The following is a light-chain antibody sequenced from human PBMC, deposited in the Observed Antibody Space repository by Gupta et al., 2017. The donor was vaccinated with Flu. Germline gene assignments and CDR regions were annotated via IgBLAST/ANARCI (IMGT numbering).Light chain of an antibody. Sequence: ANLSLSPGETATLSCRASQSVNAGYIAWLQQKPGQAPRLLIYGTSNRAPGVPDRFAGSGSGTDFTLTVSRLEPEDFAVYHCQQYGNSPVTFGQGTRLDIK. V-gene: IGKV3-20*01. J-gene: IGKJ5*01. CDR3: QQYGNSPVT. CDR1: QSVNAGY. CDR2: GTS.